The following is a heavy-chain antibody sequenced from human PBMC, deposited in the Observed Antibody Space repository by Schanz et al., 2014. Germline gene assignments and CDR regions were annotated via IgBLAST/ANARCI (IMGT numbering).Heavy chain of an antibody. CDR3: AKDDTQVNGMDV. CDR2: ISYEGSKK. CDR1: GFTFNDYA. V-gene: IGHV3-30*04. Sequence: QVQLVESGGGVVQPGRSLKLSCAASGFTFNDYAMHWVRQAPGKGLEWVAVISYEGSKKYYPDSVKGRFTISRDNSKNTLHLQMNSLRVEDTAVYYCAKDDTQVNGMDVWGQGTTVTVSS. J-gene: IGHJ6*02.